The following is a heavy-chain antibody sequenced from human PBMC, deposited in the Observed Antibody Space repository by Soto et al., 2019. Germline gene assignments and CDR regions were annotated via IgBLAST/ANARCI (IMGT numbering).Heavy chain of an antibody. CDR2: IIPIFGTA. CDR3: ARDLSGSYSYYFGY. D-gene: IGHD1-26*01. J-gene: IGHJ4*02. CDR1: GGTFSSYA. Sequence: SVKVSCKASGGTFSSYAISWVRQAPGQGLEWMGGIIPIFGTANYAQKFRGRVTITADKSTSTAYMELSSLRSEDTAVYYCARDLSGSYSYYFGYWGQGTLVTVSS. V-gene: IGHV1-69*06.